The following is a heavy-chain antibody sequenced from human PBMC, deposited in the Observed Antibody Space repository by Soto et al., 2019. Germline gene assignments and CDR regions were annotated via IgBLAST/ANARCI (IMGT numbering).Heavy chain of an antibody. CDR2: ISSSSSTI. Sequence: EVQLVESGGGLVQPGGSLRLSCAASGFTFSSYSMNWVRQAPGKGLEWVSYISSSSSTIYYADSVKGRFTISRDNAKNSLYLKMNSLRAEDTAVDYCARDLNYGLFDYWGQGTPVSVSS. J-gene: IGHJ4*02. CDR3: ARDLNYGLFDY. V-gene: IGHV3-48*01. CDR1: GFTFSSYS. D-gene: IGHD4-17*01.